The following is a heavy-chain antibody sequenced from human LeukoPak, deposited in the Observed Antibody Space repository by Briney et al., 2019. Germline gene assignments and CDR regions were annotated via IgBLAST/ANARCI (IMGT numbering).Heavy chain of an antibody. CDR3: ARHGSGGSTFGY. D-gene: IGHD3-3*01. V-gene: IGHV4-59*08. CDR2: IYYSGST. Sequence: SETLSLTCSVSGGSISSYYWSWIRQPPGKGLEWIGYIYYSGSTNYNPSLKSRVTISVDTSKNQFSLKLSSVTAADTAVYYCARHGSGGSTFGYWGQGTLVTVSS. J-gene: IGHJ4*02. CDR1: GGSISSYY.